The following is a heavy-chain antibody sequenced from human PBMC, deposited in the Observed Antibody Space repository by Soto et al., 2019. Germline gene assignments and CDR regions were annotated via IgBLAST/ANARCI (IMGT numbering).Heavy chain of an antibody. CDR3: ARSPRPQVLDY. Sequence: QLQLQESGPGLVKPSETLSLTCTVSGGSISSSSYYWGWIRQPPGKGLEWIGSIYYSGSTYYNPSLKSRVTISVDTSKNQFFLKLSSVTAADTAVYYCARSPRPQVLDYWGQGTLVTVSS. CDR1: GGSISSSSYY. V-gene: IGHV4-39*01. CDR2: IYYSGST. J-gene: IGHJ4*02.